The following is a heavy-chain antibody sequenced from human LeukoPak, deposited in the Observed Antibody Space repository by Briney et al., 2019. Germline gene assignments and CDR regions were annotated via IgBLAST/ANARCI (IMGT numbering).Heavy chain of an antibody. CDR3: ARCRYSSSWYPDY. Sequence: GGSLRLSCAASGFTFSSYGMHWVRQAPGKGLEWVSVIYSGGSTYYADSVKGRFTISRDNSKNTLYLQMNSLRAEDTAVYYCARCRYSSSWYPDYWGQGTLVTVSS. D-gene: IGHD6-13*01. V-gene: IGHV3-66*01. CDR1: GFTFSSYG. J-gene: IGHJ4*02. CDR2: IYSGGST.